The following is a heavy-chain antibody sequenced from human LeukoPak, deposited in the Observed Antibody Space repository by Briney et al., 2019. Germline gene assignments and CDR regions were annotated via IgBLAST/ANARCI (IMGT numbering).Heavy chain of an antibody. CDR1: GFTFSTYS. J-gene: IGHJ1*01. Sequence: LGGSLRLSCAASGFTFSTYSMNWVRQAPGTGLEWVSSITSRSSYIYYADSVKGRFTISRDNTKNSLYLQMNSLRAEDTAVYYCARVRGAGSEYFHHWGQGTLVTVSS. CDR2: ITSRSSYI. V-gene: IGHV3-21*01. CDR3: ARVRGAGSEYFHH.